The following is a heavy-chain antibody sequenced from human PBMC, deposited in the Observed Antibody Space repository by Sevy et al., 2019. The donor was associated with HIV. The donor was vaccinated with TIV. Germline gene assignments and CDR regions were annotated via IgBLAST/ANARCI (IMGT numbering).Heavy chain of an antibody. CDR1: GYTFTSYG. J-gene: IGHJ4*02. Sequence: ASVKVSCKASGYTFTSYGISWVRQAPGQGLEWMGWISAYNGNTNYAQKLQGRVTMTTDTSTSTAYMELRSLRAEDTAIYYCARKYDSSGYFDYWGQGTLVTVSS. CDR2: ISAYNGNT. D-gene: IGHD3-22*01. V-gene: IGHV1-18*01. CDR3: ARKYDSSGYFDY.